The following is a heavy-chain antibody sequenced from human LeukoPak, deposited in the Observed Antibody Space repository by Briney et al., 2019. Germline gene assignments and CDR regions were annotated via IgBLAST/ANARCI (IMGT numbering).Heavy chain of an antibody. J-gene: IGHJ6*02. CDR2: IYPGDSDT. CDR3: ARLYYYDSSGYYNAYYYYGMDV. V-gene: IGHV5-51*01. Sequence: GESLKISCKGSGYSFTNYWIGWVRQMPGKGLEWVGIIYPGDSDTRYSPSFQGQVTISADKSISTAYLQWSSLKASDTAMYYCARLYYYDSSGYYNAYYYYGMDVWGQGTTVTVSS. D-gene: IGHD3-22*01. CDR1: GYSFTNYW.